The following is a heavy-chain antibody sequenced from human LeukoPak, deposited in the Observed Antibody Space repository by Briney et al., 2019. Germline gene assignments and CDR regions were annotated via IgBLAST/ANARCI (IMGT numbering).Heavy chain of an antibody. CDR2: IIPIFGTA. Sequence: VALVKVSCKASGGTFSSYAISWVRQAPGQGLEWMGGIIPIFGTANYAQKFQGRVTITADKSTSTAYMELSSLRSEDTAVYYCARWTYYYDSSGYNYFDYWGQGTLVTVSS. D-gene: IGHD3-22*01. CDR3: ARWTYYYDSSGYNYFDY. V-gene: IGHV1-69*06. J-gene: IGHJ4*02. CDR1: GGTFSSYA.